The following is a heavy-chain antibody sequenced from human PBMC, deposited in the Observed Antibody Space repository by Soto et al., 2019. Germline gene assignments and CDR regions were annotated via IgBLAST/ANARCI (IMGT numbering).Heavy chain of an antibody. CDR1: GGSISSYY. D-gene: IGHD3-10*01. Sequence: SETLSLTCTVSGGSISSYYWNWIRQPPGKGLEWIGYIYYSGSTNYNPSLKSRLTISVDTSKNQFSLKLSSVTAADTAVYYCAREGVWFGESRGMDVWGQGTTVTVSS. V-gene: IGHV4-59*01. J-gene: IGHJ6*02. CDR3: AREGVWFGESRGMDV. CDR2: IYYSGST.